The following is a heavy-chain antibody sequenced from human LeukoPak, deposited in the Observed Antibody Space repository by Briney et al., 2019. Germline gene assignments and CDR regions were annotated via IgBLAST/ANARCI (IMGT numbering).Heavy chain of an antibody. CDR2: ISSSGNTI. D-gene: IGHD3/OR15-3a*01. V-gene: IGHV3-48*03. Sequence: PGGSLRLSCAASAFAFSSYEMNWVRQAPGKGLEWVSYISSSGNTIYYADSVKGRFTISRDNAKNSLYLQMNSLRAEDTAVYYCARDGLALSDYFDYWGQGTLVTISS. CDR3: ARDGLALSDYFDY. CDR1: AFAFSSYE. J-gene: IGHJ4*02.